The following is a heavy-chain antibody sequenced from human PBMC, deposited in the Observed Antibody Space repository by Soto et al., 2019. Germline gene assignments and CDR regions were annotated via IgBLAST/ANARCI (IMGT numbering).Heavy chain of an antibody. Sequence: QVQLVQSGAEVKKPGASVKISCKSSGYTFTSYYMHWVRQAPGQGLEWMGMINPSGGSTNYAQRFQCRVNMTGDTSTSTVYMDLSDLRSEDTAVYYCARGFCTTTTCLVGDFWGQGTLVTVSS. CDR3: ARGFCTTTTCLVGDF. CDR2: INPSGGST. D-gene: IGHD2-2*01. V-gene: IGHV1-46*01. J-gene: IGHJ4*02. CDR1: GYTFTSYY.